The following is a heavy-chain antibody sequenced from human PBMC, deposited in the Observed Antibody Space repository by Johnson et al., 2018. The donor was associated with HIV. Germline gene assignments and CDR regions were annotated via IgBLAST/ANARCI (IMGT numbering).Heavy chain of an antibody. J-gene: IGHJ3*02. CDR3: AKAVGGYAFDI. CDR2: IRFDETIN. D-gene: IGHD1-26*01. Sequence: VQLVESGGGVVQPGGSLRLSCAASGFTFNNYGMHWVRQSPGKGLEWVAFIRFDETINYYGDSVKGRFTISRDNSKNTLYLQMNSLRVEDTAVYYCAKAVGGYAFDIWGQGTMVTVSS. V-gene: IGHV3-30*02. CDR1: GFTFNNYG.